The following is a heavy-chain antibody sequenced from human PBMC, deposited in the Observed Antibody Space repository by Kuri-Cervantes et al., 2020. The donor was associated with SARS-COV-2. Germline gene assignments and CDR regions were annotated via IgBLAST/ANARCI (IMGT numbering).Heavy chain of an antibody. Sequence: SETLSLTCAVYGGSFSGYYWSWIRQPPGKGLEWIGEINHSGSTNYNPSLKSRVTISVDTSKNQFSLKLSSVTAADTAVYYCASDHIAVAGTGDYWGQGTLVTVSS. CDR2: INHSGST. J-gene: IGHJ4*02. D-gene: IGHD6-19*01. CDR3: ASDHIAVAGTGDY. CDR1: GGSFSGYY. V-gene: IGHV4-34*01.